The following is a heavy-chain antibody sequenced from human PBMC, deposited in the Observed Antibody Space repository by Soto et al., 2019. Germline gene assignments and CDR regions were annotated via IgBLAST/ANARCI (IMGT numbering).Heavy chain of an antibody. CDR3: ARVPYSGYVFDY. Sequence: SETLSLTCTVSGGSISSYYWSWIRQPPGKGLEWIGYIYYSGSTNYNPSLKSRVTISVDTSKNQFSLKLSSVTAADTAVYYCARVPYSGYVFDYWGQGTLVTVSS. CDR2: IYYSGST. J-gene: IGHJ4*02. V-gene: IGHV4-59*01. CDR1: GGSISSYY. D-gene: IGHD5-12*01.